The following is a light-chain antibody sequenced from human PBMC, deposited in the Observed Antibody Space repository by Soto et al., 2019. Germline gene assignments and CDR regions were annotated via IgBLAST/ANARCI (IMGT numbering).Light chain of an antibody. J-gene: IGKJ2*01. CDR1: QGISSY. Sequence: AIRMTQSPSSFSASTGDRVTITCRASQGISSYLAWYQQKPGKAPKLLIYAASTSQSGVPSRFSGSGSGTDFTLTISCLQSEDFATYYCQQYYSYPRTFGQGTKLEIK. CDR2: AAS. CDR3: QQYYSYPRT. V-gene: IGKV1-8*01.